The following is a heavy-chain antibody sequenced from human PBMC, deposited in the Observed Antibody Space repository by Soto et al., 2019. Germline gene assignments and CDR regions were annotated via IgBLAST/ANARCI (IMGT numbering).Heavy chain of an antibody. Sequence: ASVKVSCKASGGTFSSYAISWVRQAPGQGLEWMGGIIPIFGTANYAQKFQGRVTITADESTSTAYMELSSLRSEDTAVYYCAREKGGSGVYYYGSGSYYNSFRYWGQGTLVTSPQ. CDR2: IIPIFGTA. J-gene: IGHJ4*02. CDR3: AREKGGSGVYYYGSGSYYNSFRY. V-gene: IGHV1-69*13. D-gene: IGHD3-10*01. CDR1: GGTFSSYA.